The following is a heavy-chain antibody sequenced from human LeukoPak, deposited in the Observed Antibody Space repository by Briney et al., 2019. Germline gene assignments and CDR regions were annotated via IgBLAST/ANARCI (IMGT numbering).Heavy chain of an antibody. Sequence: SETLSLTCAVYGGSFSGYYWSWIRQPPGKGLEWIGEINHSGSTNYNPSLKSRVTISVDTSKNQFSLKLSSVTAADTAVYYCARRPRPSSGWYELYYYYGMDVWGQGTTVTVSS. CDR1: GGSFSGYY. D-gene: IGHD6-19*01. CDR3: ARRPRPSSGWYELYYYYGMDV. CDR2: INHSGST. J-gene: IGHJ6*02. V-gene: IGHV4-34*01.